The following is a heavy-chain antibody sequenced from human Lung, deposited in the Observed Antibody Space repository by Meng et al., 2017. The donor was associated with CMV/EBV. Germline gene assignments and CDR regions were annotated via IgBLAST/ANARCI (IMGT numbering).Heavy chain of an antibody. CDR2: IIPIFGTA. J-gene: IGHJ3*02. CDR1: GGTFSSYA. Sequence: SXXVSCKASGGTFSSYAISWVRQAPGQGLEWMGGIIPIFGTANYAQKFQGRVTITTDESTSTAYMELSSLRSEDTAVYYCARGSRSGELLTFQFAFDIWGQGTMVTVSS. D-gene: IGHD2-15*01. CDR3: ARGSRSGELLTFQFAFDI. V-gene: IGHV1-69*05.